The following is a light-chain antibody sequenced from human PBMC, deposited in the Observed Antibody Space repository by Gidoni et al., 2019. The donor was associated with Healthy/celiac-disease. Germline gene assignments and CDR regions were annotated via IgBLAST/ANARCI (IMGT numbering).Light chain of an antibody. CDR1: QSVSSSY. CDR2: GAS. V-gene: IGKV3-20*01. J-gene: IGKJ4*01. CDR3: QQYGSSRLT. Sequence: IVLTSSPGTLSSSPGERATLSCRASQSVSSSYLAWYQQKPGQAPRLLIYGASSRDTGILDRFSGSGSGTDFTLTISRMEPEDFAVYYCQQYGSSRLTFGGGTKVEIK.